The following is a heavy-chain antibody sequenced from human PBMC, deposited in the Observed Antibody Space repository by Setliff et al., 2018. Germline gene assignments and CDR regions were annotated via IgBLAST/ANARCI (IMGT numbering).Heavy chain of an antibody. Sequence: SVKVSCKASGGTFSSYGISWVRQAPGQGLEWMGGIIPIFGTANYAQKFQGRVTITTDESTSTVYMELSSLRSEDTAVYYCARGGQLLYPWDYWGQGTLVTVSS. D-gene: IGHD2-2*02. CDR2: IIPIFGTA. CDR3: ARGGQLLYPWDY. CDR1: GGTFSSYG. V-gene: IGHV1-69*05. J-gene: IGHJ4*02.